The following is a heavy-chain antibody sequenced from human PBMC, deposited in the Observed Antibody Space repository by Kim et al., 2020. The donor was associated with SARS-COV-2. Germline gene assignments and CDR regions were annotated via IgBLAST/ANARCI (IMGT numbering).Heavy chain of an antibody. CDR1: GGSISSSSYY. D-gene: IGHD3-9*01. CDR2: IYYSGST. Sequence: SETLSLTCTVSGGSISSSSYYWGWIRQPPGKGLEWIGSIYYSGSTYYNPSLKSRVTISVDTSKNQFSLKLSSVTAADTAVYYCARHRGYYDILTGYQIDYWGQGTLVTVSS. V-gene: IGHV4-39*01. J-gene: IGHJ4*02. CDR3: ARHRGYYDILTGYQIDY.